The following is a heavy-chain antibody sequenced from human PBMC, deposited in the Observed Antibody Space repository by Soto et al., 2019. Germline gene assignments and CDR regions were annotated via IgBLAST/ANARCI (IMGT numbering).Heavy chain of an antibody. CDR1: GFTFSSYA. Sequence: GGSLRLSCAASGFTFSSYAMSWVRQAPGKGLEWVSAISGSGGSTYYADSVKGRFTISRDNSKNTLYLQMNSLRAEDTAVYYCAKKYCSSTSCYAPYYSYGMDVWGQGTMVTVSS. V-gene: IGHV3-23*01. CDR3: AKKYCSSTSCYAPYYSYGMDV. CDR2: ISGSGGST. D-gene: IGHD2-2*01. J-gene: IGHJ6*02.